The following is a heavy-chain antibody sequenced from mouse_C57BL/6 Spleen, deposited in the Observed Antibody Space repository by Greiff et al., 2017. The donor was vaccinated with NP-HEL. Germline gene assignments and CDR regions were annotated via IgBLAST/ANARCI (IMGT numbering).Heavy chain of an antibody. V-gene: IGHV1-52*01. CDR3: ARRNWDYYAMDY. Sequence: QVQLQQPGAELVRPGSSVKLSCKASGYTFTSYWMHWVKQRPIQGLEWIGNIDPSDSETHYNQKFKDKATLTVDKSSSTAYMQLSSLTSEDSAVYYCARRNWDYYAMDYWGQGTSVTVSS. D-gene: IGHD4-1*01. CDR2: IDPSDSET. J-gene: IGHJ4*01. CDR1: GYTFTSYW.